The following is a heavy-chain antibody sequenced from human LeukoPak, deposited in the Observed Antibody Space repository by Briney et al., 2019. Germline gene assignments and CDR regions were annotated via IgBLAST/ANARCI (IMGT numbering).Heavy chain of an antibody. CDR2: INPNSGGT. CDR1: GYTFTGYY. D-gene: IGHD4-17*01. CDR3: ARYSMTTVTSGGY. V-gene: IGHV1-2*02. J-gene: IGHJ4*02. Sequence: ASVKVSCKASGYTFTGYYMHWVRQAPGQGLEWMGWINPNSGGTNYAQKFQGRVTMTRDTSISTAYMELSRLRSDDTAVYYRARYSMTTVTSGGYWGQGTLVTVSS.